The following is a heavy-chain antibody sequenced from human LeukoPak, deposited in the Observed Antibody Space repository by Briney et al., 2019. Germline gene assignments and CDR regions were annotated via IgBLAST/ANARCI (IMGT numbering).Heavy chain of an antibody. V-gene: IGHV4-61*02. Sequence: PSQTLSLTCTVSGGSISSGSYYWSWIRQPAGKGLEWIGRIYTSGSTNYNPSLKSRVTISVDTSKNQFSLKLSSVTAADTAVYYCARWSAGPNLEDWGQGTLVTVSS. CDR3: ARWSAGPNLED. CDR1: GGSISSGSYY. D-gene: IGHD5-24*01. J-gene: IGHJ4*02. CDR2: IYTSGST.